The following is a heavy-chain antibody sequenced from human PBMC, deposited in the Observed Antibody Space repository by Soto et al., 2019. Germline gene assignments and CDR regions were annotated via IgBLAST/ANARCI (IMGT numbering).Heavy chain of an antibody. J-gene: IGHJ6*02. CDR3: ARGLELSPGMDV. CDR1: GFTFSSYD. Sequence: GGSLRLSXAASGFTFSSYDMHWVRQATGKGLEWVSAIGTAGDTYYPGSVKGRFTISRENAKNSLYLQMNSLRAGDTAVYYCARGLELSPGMDVWGQGTTVTVSS. CDR2: IGTAGDT. D-gene: IGHD1-7*01. V-gene: IGHV3-13*01.